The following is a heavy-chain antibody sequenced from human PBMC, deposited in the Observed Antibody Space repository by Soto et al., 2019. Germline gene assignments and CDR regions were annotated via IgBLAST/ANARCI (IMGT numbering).Heavy chain of an antibody. CDR2: TGSGTGPG. J-gene: IGHJ4*02. Sequence: QVQLVQSGAEVKKPGSSVKVSCKASGGTFSTNPISWVRQAPGQGLEWMGGTGSGTGPGNHAQKFQRRLTITVDKSTSTVYMELSSLSSQDTAVYYCARRDSGGFYRYFDSWGQGTLVTVSS. CDR3: ARRDSGGFYRYFDS. D-gene: IGHD2-15*01. V-gene: IGHV1-69*06. CDR1: GGTFSTNP.